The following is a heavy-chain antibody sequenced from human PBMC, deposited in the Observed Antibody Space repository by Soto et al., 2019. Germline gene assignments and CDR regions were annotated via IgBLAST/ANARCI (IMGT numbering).Heavy chain of an antibody. CDR3: ARDLSVGQLGYYFDY. D-gene: IGHD6-6*01. CDR1: GGTFSSYA. Sequence: QVQLVQSGAEVKKPGSSVKVSCKASGGTFSSYAISWVRQAPGQGLEWMGGIIPIFGTANYAQKFQGRVTITAHECMSTAYMELSSLRSEDTAVYYCARDLSVGQLGYYFDYWGQGTLVTVSS. CDR2: IIPIFGTA. J-gene: IGHJ4*02. V-gene: IGHV1-69*12.